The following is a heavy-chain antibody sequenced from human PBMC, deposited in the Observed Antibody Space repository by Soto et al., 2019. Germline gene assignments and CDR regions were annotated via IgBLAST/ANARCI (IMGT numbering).Heavy chain of an antibody. CDR2: ISGSGGST. D-gene: IGHD4-17*01. J-gene: IGHJ6*03. CDR1: GFTFSSYA. Sequence: GGSLRLSCAASGFTFSSYAMSWVRQAPGKGLEWVSAISGSGGSTYYADSVKGRFTISRDNSKNTLYLQMNSLRAEDTAVYYCAKSLRAPLEDYGDYPWYYYYYMDVWGKGTTVTVSS. CDR3: AKSLRAPLEDYGDYPWYYYYYMDV. V-gene: IGHV3-23*01.